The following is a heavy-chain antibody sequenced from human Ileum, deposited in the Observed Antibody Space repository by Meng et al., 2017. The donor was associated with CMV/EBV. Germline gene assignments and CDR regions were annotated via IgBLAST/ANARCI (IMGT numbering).Heavy chain of an antibody. CDR3: AKDQKEKAAISPGYNAMDV. D-gene: IGHD6-25*01. V-gene: IGHV3-30*02. CDR1: RVGFSDYG. Sequence: GESLKISCAASRVGFSDYGMHWVRQAPGKGLQWVAFIRYDGSNKYYADSVKGRFIISTDSYKHTLYLQMNSLRPEDTAIYYCAKDQKEKAAISPGYNAMDVWGHGTTVTVSS. J-gene: IGHJ6*02. CDR2: IRYDGSNK.